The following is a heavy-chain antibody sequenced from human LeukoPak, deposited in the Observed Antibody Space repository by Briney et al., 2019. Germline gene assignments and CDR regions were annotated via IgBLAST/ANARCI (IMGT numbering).Heavy chain of an antibody. V-gene: IGHV4-34*01. Sequence: KPSETLSLTYAVYGGSFSGYYWSWIRQPPGKGLEWIGEINHSGSTNYNPSLKSRVTISVDTSKNQFSLKLSSVTAADTAVYYCARGVIVVVPAARVHNWFDPWGQGTLVTVSS. J-gene: IGHJ5*02. D-gene: IGHD2-2*01. CDR3: ARGVIVVVPAARVHNWFDP. CDR1: GGSFSGYY. CDR2: INHSGST.